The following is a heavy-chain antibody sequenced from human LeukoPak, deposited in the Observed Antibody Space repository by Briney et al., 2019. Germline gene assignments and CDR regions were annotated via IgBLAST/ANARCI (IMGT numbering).Heavy chain of an antibody. CDR2: INHSGST. V-gene: IGHV4-34*01. Sequence: SETLSLTCAVYGGSFSGYFWTWIRQPPGKGLEWIGEINHSGSTNYNPSLKSRVTISVDSSNNQFSLKLSSVTAADTAVYYCARDQISTVTTSWDYYYYYYMDVWGKGTTVTVSS. J-gene: IGHJ6*03. CDR3: ARDQISTVTTSWDYYYYYYMDV. CDR1: GGSFSGYF. D-gene: IGHD4-17*01.